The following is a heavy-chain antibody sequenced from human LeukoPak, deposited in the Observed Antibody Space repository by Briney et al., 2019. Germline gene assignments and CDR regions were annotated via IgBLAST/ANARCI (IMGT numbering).Heavy chain of an antibody. Sequence: ASVKVSCKASGYTFTSYDINWVRQATGQGLEWMGWMNPNSGGTNYAQKFQGRVTMTRDTSISTAYMELSRLRSDDTAVYYCARAGIAAAGTDWGQGTLVTVSS. CDR1: GYTFTSYD. D-gene: IGHD6-13*01. CDR2: MNPNSGGT. J-gene: IGHJ4*02. CDR3: ARAGIAAAGTD. V-gene: IGHV1-2*02.